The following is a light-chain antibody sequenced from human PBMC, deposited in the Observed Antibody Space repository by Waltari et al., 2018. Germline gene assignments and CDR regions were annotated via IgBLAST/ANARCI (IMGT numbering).Light chain of an antibody. CDR1: SGHINSA. J-gene: IGLJ2*01. V-gene: IGLV4-69*01. CDR3: QTWGTGVVV. CDR2: VNSDGTL. Sequence: QLVVTQSPSAYASLRALFRLTCPLVSGHINSAIPRLLQQPEKGTRFLMKVNSDGTLTRGDGIPDRFSGSTSGAERYLTISSLQSEDEAVYYCQTWGTGVVVFGGGSKLTVL.